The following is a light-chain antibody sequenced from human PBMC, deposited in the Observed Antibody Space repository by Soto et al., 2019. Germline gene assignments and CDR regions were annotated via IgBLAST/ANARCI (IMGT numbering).Light chain of an antibody. CDR1: QNIGSR. J-gene: IGKJ4*01. CDR3: QQCNTPFT. CDR2: DAS. Sequence: DIQMTQSPSTLSASVGDRVAITCRASQNIGSRLAWYQQKQDEAPKLLIYDASSLESGVPLRFGGSGSGTDFTLIISSLQPDDFATYYCQQCNTPFTFGGGTKVEIK. V-gene: IGKV1-5*01.